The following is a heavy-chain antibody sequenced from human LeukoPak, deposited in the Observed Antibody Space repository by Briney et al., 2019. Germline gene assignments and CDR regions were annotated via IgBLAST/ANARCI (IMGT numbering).Heavy chain of an antibody. Sequence: GGSLRLSCAASGLPSSSCAMTWVRQAPGKGLEWVSSISGSGGSTYYADSVKGRFTISRDNSKNTLYLQVNSLRAEDTATYYCAARPASTAVAPSDYWGQGTLVTVSS. CDR2: ISGSGGST. V-gene: IGHV3-23*01. CDR3: AARPASTAVAPSDY. CDR1: GLPSSSCA. D-gene: IGHD6-19*01. J-gene: IGHJ4*02.